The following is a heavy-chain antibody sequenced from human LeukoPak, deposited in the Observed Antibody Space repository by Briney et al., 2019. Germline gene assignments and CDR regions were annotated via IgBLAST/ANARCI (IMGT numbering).Heavy chain of an antibody. CDR1: GYSFTTYW. D-gene: IGHD3-10*01. CDR2: IYPGDSDT. Sequence: GESLKISCEASGYSFTTYWIGWVRQMPGKGLEWMGIIYPGDSDTRYSPSFQGQVTISADKSLSTAYLQWSSLKASDTAMYYCARHAGSGSYYSRAIDYWGQGTLVTVFS. CDR3: ARHAGSGSYYSRAIDY. J-gene: IGHJ4*02. V-gene: IGHV5-51*01.